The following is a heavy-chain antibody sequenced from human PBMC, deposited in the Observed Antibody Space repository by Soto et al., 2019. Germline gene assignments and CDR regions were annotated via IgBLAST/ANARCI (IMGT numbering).Heavy chain of an antibody. V-gene: IGHV1-46*01. CDR2: INPSSGST. CDR3: ARVGDLDGAYDDYVYFDY. Sequence: ASVKVSCKASGYTFTSYYMHWVRQAPGQGLEWMGIINPSSGSTNYAQKFQGRVTMTRDTSTSTVYMELSSLTSEDTAVYYCARVGDLDGAYDDYVYFDYWGQGTLVTVSS. CDR1: GYTFTSYY. J-gene: IGHJ4*02. D-gene: IGHD4-17*01.